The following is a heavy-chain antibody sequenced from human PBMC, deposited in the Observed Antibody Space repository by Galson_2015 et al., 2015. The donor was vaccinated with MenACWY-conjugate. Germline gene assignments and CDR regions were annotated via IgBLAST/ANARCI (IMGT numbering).Heavy chain of an antibody. V-gene: IGHV3-74*01. Sequence: SLRLSCAASGFTFRNYWMHWVRQVPGKGLMWVSRINRDGSSTTYAGSVKGRFTISRDNAKNTLYLQMNSLRAEDTALYYCARDLPDIVVMVPGNYFDHWGQGTM. CDR1: GFTFRNYW. CDR3: ARDLPDIVVMVPGNYFDH. D-gene: IGHD2-15*01. J-gene: IGHJ3*01. CDR2: INRDGSST.